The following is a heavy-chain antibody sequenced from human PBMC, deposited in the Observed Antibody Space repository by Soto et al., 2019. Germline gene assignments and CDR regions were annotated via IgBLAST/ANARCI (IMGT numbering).Heavy chain of an antibody. D-gene: IGHD3-10*01. Sequence: QMQLVQSGAEVKKPGASVTVSCKASDYIFTTYGISWVRQAPGQGLEWKGWFTPYRNITNYAQKFQGRVTMTTETATSTVYMELRSLRSDDTAMYYCARNGERGLGLNYYFYYGMDVWGQGTSVTVSS. CDR3: ARNGERGLGLNYYFYYGMDV. V-gene: IGHV1-18*01. CDR1: DYIFTTYG. J-gene: IGHJ6*02. CDR2: FTPYRNIT.